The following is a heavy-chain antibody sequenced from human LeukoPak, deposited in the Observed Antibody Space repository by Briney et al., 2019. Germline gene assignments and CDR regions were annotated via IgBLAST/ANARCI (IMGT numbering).Heavy chain of an antibody. V-gene: IGHV4-34*01. Sequence: SETLSLTCTVSGGSISNKYWSWIRQPPGKGLEWIGEINHSGSTNYNPSLKSRVTISVDTSKNQFSLKLSSVTAADTAVYYCARQAWYYYDGDYYFDYWGQGTLVTVSS. J-gene: IGHJ4*02. CDR2: INHSGST. CDR1: GGSISNKY. D-gene: IGHD3-22*01. CDR3: ARQAWYYYDGDYYFDY.